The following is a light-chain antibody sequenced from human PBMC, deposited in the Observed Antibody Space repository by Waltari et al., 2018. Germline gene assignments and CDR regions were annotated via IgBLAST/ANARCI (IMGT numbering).Light chain of an antibody. V-gene: IGKV1-39*01. Sequence: DIQMTQSPSSLSASVDDRVTITCRASQSISSYLNWYQQKPGKAPKLLIYAASSLQSGVPSRFSGSGSGTDFTLTISSLQPEDFATYYCQQSYSTPFTFGPGTKVDIK. CDR1: QSISSY. CDR3: QQSYSTPFT. CDR2: AAS. J-gene: IGKJ3*01.